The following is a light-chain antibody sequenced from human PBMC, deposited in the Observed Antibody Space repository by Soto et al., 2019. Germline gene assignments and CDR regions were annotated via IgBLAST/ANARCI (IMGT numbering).Light chain of an antibody. CDR1: QSVSSY. J-gene: IGKJ3*01. V-gene: IGKV3-11*01. Sequence: EIVLTQSPATLSLSPGERATLSCRASQSVSSYLAWYQQKPGQAPRLLIYDASNRATGIPARFSGSGSGTDLPLTSSSLEPEDFAVYYCQQRSNWAFTFGPGTKVDIK. CDR2: DAS. CDR3: QQRSNWAFT.